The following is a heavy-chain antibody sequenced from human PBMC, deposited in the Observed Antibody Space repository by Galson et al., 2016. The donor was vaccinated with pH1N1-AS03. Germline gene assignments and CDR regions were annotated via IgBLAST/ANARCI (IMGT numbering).Heavy chain of an antibody. CDR3: AKDHSNFYGMDV. D-gene: IGHD4-11*01. Sequence: SLRLSCAASGFTFSSYWMTWVRQAPGKGLEWVANIKQDGSVEYYVDSVKGRFTISRDNAKNSLYLQMNSLRAEDTAVYYCAKDHSNFYGMDVWGQGTTVTVSS. CDR1: GFTFSSYW. J-gene: IGHJ6*02. V-gene: IGHV3-7*01. CDR2: IKQDGSVE.